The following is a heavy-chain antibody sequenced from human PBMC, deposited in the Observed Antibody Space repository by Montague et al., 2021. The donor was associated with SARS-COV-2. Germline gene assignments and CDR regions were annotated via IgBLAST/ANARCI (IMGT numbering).Heavy chain of an antibody. D-gene: IGHD3-10*01. CDR1: GVAVPRRR. Sequence: SETLSLTCTVSGVAVPRRRSGEHTSELESHEHFVCRILTGRNTNYNPTLRSRVTMSVDTSKNQFSLKLNSVTAADTAVYYCAREATSWFGELMGVWSDPWGQGTLVTVSA. J-gene: IGHJ5*01. CDR3: AREATSWFGELMGVWSDP. V-gene: IGHV4-4*07. CDR2: ILTGRNT.